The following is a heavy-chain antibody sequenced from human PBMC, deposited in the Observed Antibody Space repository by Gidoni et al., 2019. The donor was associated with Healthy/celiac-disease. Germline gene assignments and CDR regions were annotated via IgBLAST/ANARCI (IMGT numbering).Heavy chain of an antibody. Sequence: HVQLVASGGGVVPPGRSLRLSCAASGFTFSSYGMHWARQAPGKGLVWVAVICYDGSNKYDADSVKCRFTISRDNSKNTLYLQMNSLRAEDTAVYYCARDKAGAFDIWGQGTMVTVSS. CDR2: ICYDGSNK. D-gene: IGHD6-13*01. CDR1: GFTFSSYG. CDR3: ARDKAGAFDI. V-gene: IGHV3-33*01. J-gene: IGHJ3*02.